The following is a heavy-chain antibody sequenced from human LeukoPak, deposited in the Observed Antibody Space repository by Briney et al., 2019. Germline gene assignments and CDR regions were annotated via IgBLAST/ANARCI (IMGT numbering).Heavy chain of an antibody. V-gene: IGHV1-69*13. Sequence: SVKVSCKASGGAFSSYAISWVRQAPGQGLEWMGGIIPMFGTVNYAQKFQGRVAITADESTSTAYMELSSLRSEDTAVYYCASYDSSGNYYVGKAFDYWGQGTLVTVSS. CDR3: ASYDSSGNYYVGKAFDY. CDR1: GGAFSSYA. D-gene: IGHD3-22*01. J-gene: IGHJ4*02. CDR2: IIPMFGTV.